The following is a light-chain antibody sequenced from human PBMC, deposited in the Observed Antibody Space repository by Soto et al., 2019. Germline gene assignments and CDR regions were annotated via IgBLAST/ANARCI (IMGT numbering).Light chain of an antibody. CDR1: QGISSW. CDR2: AAS. Sequence: IQMTQSPSSLSEPVRDRLTITCRASQGISSWLAWYRQKPGKDPKLLIYAASSLQSGVPSRFSGSGSGTDFTLTISSLQPEDFATYDCQQENSFPLTFGQGTRLEIK. CDR3: QQENSFPLT. V-gene: IGKV1-12*01. J-gene: IGKJ5*01.